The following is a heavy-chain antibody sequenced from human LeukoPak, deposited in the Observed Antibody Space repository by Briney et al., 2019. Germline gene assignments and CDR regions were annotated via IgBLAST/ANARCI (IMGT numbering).Heavy chain of an antibody. J-gene: IGHJ6*03. CDR1: GYTFTGYY. CDR2: IIPIFGTA. Sequence: SVKVSCKASGYTFTGYYMHWVRQAPGQGLEWMGGIIPIFGTANYAQKFQGRVTITADESTSTAYMELSSLRSEDTAVYYCARDGRLRFLEDYYYMDVWGKGTTVTVSS. D-gene: IGHD3-3*01. CDR3: ARDGRLRFLEDYYYMDV. V-gene: IGHV1-69*13.